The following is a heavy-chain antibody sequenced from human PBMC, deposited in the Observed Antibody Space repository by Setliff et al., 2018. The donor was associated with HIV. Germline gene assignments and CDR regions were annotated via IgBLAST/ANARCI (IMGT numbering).Heavy chain of an antibody. CDR1: GFTFSDHY. CDR2: ISGTATTI. V-gene: IGHV3-11*01. CDR3: TKGVQRLRPYYFDS. J-gene: IGHJ4*02. D-gene: IGHD4-17*01. Sequence: GGSLRLSCAASGFTFSDHYMSWIRQAPGKGLEWVSSISGTATTIYSADSVMGRFTISRDNSKNTLYLQMKSLRVEDTAIYYCTKGVQRLRPYYFDSWGQGILVTVSS.